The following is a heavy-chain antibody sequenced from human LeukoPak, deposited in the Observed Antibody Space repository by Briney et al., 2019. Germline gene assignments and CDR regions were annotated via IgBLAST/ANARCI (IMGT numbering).Heavy chain of an antibody. CDR3: ARQEGYGLLDN. J-gene: IGHJ4*02. CDR1: GDSVSSNSVF. Sequence: SQTLSLACAISGDSVSSNSVFWHWIRQSPSRGLEWLGRTYYRSKWYNDYAVSVKSRITINPDTSKNQFCLQLNSVTPEDTAVYYCARQEGYGLLDNWGQGTLVTVSS. V-gene: IGHV6-1*01. CDR2: TYYRSKWYN. D-gene: IGHD5-18*01.